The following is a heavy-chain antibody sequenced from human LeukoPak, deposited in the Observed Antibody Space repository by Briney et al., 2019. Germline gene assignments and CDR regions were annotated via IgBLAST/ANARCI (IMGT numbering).Heavy chain of an antibody. V-gene: IGHV4-38-2*01. Sequence: SETLSLTCAASGYSFINNDYCCLIRQPPGKGLEGIGHIYNGGSTYYKPSLKSRVTISVDTSKNQFSVKLNSVTAADTAVYYCARTPLTGILHDFDHWGQGTLVTVSS. CDR3: ARTPLTGILHDFDH. J-gene: IGHJ4*02. CDR1: GYSFINNDY. D-gene: IGHD3-9*01. CDR2: IYNGGST.